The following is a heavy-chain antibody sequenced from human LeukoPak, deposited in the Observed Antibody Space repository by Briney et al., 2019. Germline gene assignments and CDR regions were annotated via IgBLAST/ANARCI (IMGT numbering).Heavy chain of an antibody. Sequence: GGSLRLSCTASGFTFGDYLMSWFRQAPGKGLEWIGFISGGTTEYAASVKGRFTISRDDSTSIAYLQMNSPTTEDTAVYYCSRGSGWLSVYWGQGTLVTVSS. D-gene: IGHD6-19*01. CDR1: GFTFGDYL. CDR3: SRGSGWLSVY. V-gene: IGHV3-49*03. J-gene: IGHJ4*02. CDR2: ISGGTT.